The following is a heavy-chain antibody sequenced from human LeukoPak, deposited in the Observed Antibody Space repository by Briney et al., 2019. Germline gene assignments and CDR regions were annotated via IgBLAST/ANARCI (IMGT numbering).Heavy chain of an antibody. CDR1: GFTFSNYG. Sequence: PGGSLRLSCAASGFTFSNYGMLWVRQAPGKGLVWVAVMWYDGSNKYYADSVKGRFTISRDNSKNTLYLQMNSLRGEDTAVYYCARDQRHDIRSPDCWGQGTLVTVSS. CDR3: ARDQRHDIRSPDC. J-gene: IGHJ4*02. V-gene: IGHV3-33*01. CDR2: MWYDGSNK. D-gene: IGHD3-9*01.